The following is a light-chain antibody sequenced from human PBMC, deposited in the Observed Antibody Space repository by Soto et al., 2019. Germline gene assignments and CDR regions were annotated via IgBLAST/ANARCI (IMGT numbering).Light chain of an antibody. CDR2: GAS. CDR3: QQYGSSPLT. Sequence: EIVLTQSPGTLSLSPGGRATLSCRASQSVSSSYLAWYQQKPGQAPRLLIYGASSRATGIPDRFSGSGSGTDFTLTIRRLEPEDFAVYYCQQYGSSPLTFGGGTKVEIK. V-gene: IGKV3-20*01. CDR1: QSVSSSY. J-gene: IGKJ4*01.